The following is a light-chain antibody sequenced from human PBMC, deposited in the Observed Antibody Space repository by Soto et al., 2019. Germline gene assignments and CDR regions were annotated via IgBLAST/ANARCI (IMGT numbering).Light chain of an antibody. CDR3: QQYFGYPRT. J-gene: IGKJ1*01. CDR1: QSVSYSSNSENY. V-gene: IGKV4-1*01. CDR2: WAS. Sequence: DIVMTQSPDSLAVSLGERATINCKSSQSVSYSSNSENYLAWYQQNPGQPPKLLIYWASTRESGVPDRLSGSGSGTDFTLAISSLQAEDVAVYYCQQYFGYPRTFGQGTRVEI.